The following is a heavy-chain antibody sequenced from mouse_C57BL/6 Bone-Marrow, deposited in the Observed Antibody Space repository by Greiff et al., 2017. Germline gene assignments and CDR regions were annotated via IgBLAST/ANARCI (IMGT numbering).Heavy chain of an antibody. CDR1: GYAFTNYL. CDR3: SREITTVVAGYYFDY. J-gene: IGHJ2*01. Sequence: VKLQESGAELVRPGTSVKVSCKASGYAFTNYLIEWVKQRPGQGLEWIGVINPGSGGTNYNEKFKGKATLTADKSSSTAYMQLSSLTSEDSAVYFCSREITTVVAGYYFDYWGQGTTLTVSS. CDR2: INPGSGGT. D-gene: IGHD1-1*01. V-gene: IGHV1-54*01.